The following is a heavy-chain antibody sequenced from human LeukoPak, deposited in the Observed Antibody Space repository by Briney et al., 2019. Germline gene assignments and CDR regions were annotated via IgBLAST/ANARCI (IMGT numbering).Heavy chain of an antibody. D-gene: IGHD6-19*01. CDR2: INSDGSST. CDR3: ARGQEQWLPEDY. Sequence: GGSLRLSCAASGFTFSSYWMHWVRQAPGKGLVWVSRINSDGSSTSYADSVKGRFTISRDNAKNTLYLQMNSLRAEDTAVYYCARGQEQWLPEDYWGQGTLVTVSS. J-gene: IGHJ4*02. V-gene: IGHV3-74*01. CDR1: GFTFSSYW.